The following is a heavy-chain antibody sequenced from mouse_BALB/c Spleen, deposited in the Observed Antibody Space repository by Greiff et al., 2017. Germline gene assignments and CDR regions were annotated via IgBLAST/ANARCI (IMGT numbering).Heavy chain of an antibody. CDR2: ISSGSSTI. Sequence: EVKLVESGGGLVQPGGSRKLSCAASGFTFSSFGMHWVRQAPEKGLEWVAYISSGSSTIYYADTVKGRFTISRDNPKNTLFLQMTSLRSEDTAMYYCATLRRSFAYWGQGTLVTVSA. V-gene: IGHV5-17*02. CDR3: ATLRRSFAY. CDR1: GFTFSSFG. D-gene: IGHD1-1*01. J-gene: IGHJ3*01.